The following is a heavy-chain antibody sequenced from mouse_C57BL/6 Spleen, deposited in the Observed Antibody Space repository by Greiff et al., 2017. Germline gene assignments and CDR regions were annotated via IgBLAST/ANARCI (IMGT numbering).Heavy chain of an antibody. CDR1: GYTFTDYN. Sequence: EVQRVESGPELVKPGASVTIPCKASGYTFTDYNMDWVKQSHGKSLEWIGDINPNNGGTIYNQKFKGKATLTVDKSSSTAYMELRSLTSEDTAVYYCARGIYYYGSSLYYFDYWGQGTTLTVAS. CDR3: ARGIYYYGSSLYYFDY. D-gene: IGHD1-1*01. J-gene: IGHJ2*01. CDR2: INPNNGGT. V-gene: IGHV1-18*01.